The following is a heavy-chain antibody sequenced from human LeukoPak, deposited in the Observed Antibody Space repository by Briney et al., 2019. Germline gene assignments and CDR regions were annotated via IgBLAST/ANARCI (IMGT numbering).Heavy chain of an antibody. CDR2: IKRKTDGGTI. V-gene: IGHV3-15*01. Sequence: PGGSLRLSCVASGFSFSNAWMSWVRQPPGKGLEWVGRIKRKTDGGTIDYAAPVKGRFTISRDDSKNTLYLQMNSLKTEDTAVYYCTRTNYDYVWGRYYWFDPWGQGTLVTVSS. J-gene: IGHJ5*02. CDR3: TRTNYDYVWGRYYWFDP. CDR1: GFSFSNAW. D-gene: IGHD3-16*01.